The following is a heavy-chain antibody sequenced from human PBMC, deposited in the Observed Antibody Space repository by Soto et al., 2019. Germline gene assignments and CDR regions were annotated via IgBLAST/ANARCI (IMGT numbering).Heavy chain of an antibody. Sequence: AGGSLRLSCAASGFTVSSNYMSWVRQAPGKGLEWVSVIYSGGSTYYADSVKGRFTISRDNSKNTLYLQMNSLRAEDTAVYYCARCRGTSLYYYYYGMDVWGQGTTVTVSS. J-gene: IGHJ6*02. CDR3: ARCRGTSLYYYYYGMDV. V-gene: IGHV3-53*01. CDR2: IYSGGST. CDR1: GFTVSSNY. D-gene: IGHD3-16*01.